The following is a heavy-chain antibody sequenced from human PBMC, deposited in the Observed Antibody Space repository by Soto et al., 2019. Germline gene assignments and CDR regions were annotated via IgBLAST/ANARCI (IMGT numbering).Heavy chain of an antibody. V-gene: IGHV3-7*01. Sequence: GGSLRLSCAASGFTFSSYWMSWVRQAPGKGLEWVANIKQDGSEKYYVDSVKGRFTISRDNAKNSLYLQMNSLRAEDTAVYYCARRGRGGSGSYYNVYAFDIWGQGTMVTVSS. J-gene: IGHJ3*02. CDR1: GFTFSSYW. CDR3: ARRGRGGSGSYYNVYAFDI. D-gene: IGHD3-10*01. CDR2: IKQDGSEK.